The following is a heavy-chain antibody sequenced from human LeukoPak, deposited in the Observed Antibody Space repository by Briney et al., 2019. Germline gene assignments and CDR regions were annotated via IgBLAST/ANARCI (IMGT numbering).Heavy chain of an antibody. CDR2: ISYDGSNE. CDR1: GFTFNTYG. D-gene: IGHD1-26*01. J-gene: IGHJ4*02. V-gene: IGHV3-30*18. CDR3: AKDQDIVGATSSFDY. Sequence: QPGRSLRLSCAASGFTFNTYGMHWVRQDPGEGLEWVAVISYDGSNEYYADSVKGRFTISRDNSKNTLYLQMNSLRPEDTAVYYCAKDQDIVGATSSFDYWGQGTLVTVSS.